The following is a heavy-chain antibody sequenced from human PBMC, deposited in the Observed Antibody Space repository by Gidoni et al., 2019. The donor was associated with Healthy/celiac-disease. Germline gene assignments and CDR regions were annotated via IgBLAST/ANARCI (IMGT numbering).Heavy chain of an antibody. CDR3: ARSTRLTTVTTYGPEGSPYYYYYGMDV. V-gene: IGHV2-70*01. D-gene: IGHD4-17*01. Sequence: QVTLRESGPALVKPTQPLTLTCTFSGFSLRTSGMCVSWIRQPPGKALEWLALIDWDDDKYYSTSLKTRLTISKDTSKNQVVLTMTNMDPVDTATYYCARSTRLTTVTTYGPEGSPYYYYYGMDVWGQGTTVTVSS. CDR1: GFSLRTSGMC. CDR2: IDWDDDK. J-gene: IGHJ6*02.